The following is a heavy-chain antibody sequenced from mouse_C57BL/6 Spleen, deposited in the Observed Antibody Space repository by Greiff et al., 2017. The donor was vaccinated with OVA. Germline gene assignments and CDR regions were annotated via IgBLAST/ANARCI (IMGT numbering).Heavy chain of an antibody. CDR2: IYPSDSET. D-gene: IGHD3-2*02. V-gene: IGHV1-61*01. Sequence: VQLQQPGAELVRPGSSVKLSCKASGYTFTSYWMDWVKQRPGQGLEWIGNIYPSDSETHYNQKFKDKATLTVDKSSSTAYMQLSSLTSEDSAVYYCATAQATWAYWGQGTLVTVSA. CDR3: ATAQATWAY. J-gene: IGHJ3*01. CDR1: GYTFTSYW.